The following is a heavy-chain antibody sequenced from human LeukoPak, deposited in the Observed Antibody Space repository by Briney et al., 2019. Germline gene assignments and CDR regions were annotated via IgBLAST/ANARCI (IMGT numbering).Heavy chain of an antibody. CDR3: ARDRKGCSGGSCYPYYFDY. CDR2: IYHSGST. Sequence: SQTLSLTCTVSGGSISSGGYSWSWIRQPPGKGLEWIGYIYHSGSTYYNPSLKSRVTISVDRSKNQFSLKLSSVTAADTAVYYCARDRKGCSGGSCYPYYFDYWGQGTLVTVSS. D-gene: IGHD2-15*01. V-gene: IGHV4-30-2*01. CDR1: GGSISSGGYS. J-gene: IGHJ4*02.